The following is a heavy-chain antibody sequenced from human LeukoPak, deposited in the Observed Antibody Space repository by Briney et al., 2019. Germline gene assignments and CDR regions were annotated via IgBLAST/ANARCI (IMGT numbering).Heavy chain of an antibody. V-gene: IGHV1-69*13. Sequence: GASVKVSCKASGGTFSRYSISWVRQAPGQGLEWMGGIIPIFGTANYAQKFQGRVTITADESTSTAYMELRSLRSDDTAVYYCAREGGSYYGSYFDYWGQGTLVTVSS. CDR1: GGTFSRYS. J-gene: IGHJ4*02. D-gene: IGHD1-26*01. CDR2: IIPIFGTA. CDR3: AREGGSYYGSYFDY.